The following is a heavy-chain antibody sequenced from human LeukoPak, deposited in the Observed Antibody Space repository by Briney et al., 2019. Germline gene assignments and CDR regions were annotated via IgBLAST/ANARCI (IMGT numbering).Heavy chain of an antibody. D-gene: IGHD5-18*01. Sequence: GGSLRLSCAASGFTVSSNYMSWVRQAPGKGLEWVSVIYSGGSAYYADSVKGRFTISRDNSKNTLYLQMNSLRAEDTVVYYCARVGLQLWTQALAYWGQGTLVTVSS. J-gene: IGHJ4*02. CDR2: IYSGGSA. CDR3: ARVGLQLWTQALAY. CDR1: GFTVSSNY. V-gene: IGHV3-66*01.